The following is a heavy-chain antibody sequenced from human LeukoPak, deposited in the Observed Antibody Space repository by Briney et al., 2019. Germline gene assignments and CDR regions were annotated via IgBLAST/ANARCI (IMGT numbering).Heavy chain of an antibody. J-gene: IGHJ4*02. CDR1: GFTFSSYW. Sequence: GGSLRLSCAASGFTFSSYWMSWVRQAPGKGLEWVANIKQDGSEKYYVDSVKGRFTISRDNAKNSLYLQMNSLRAEDTAVYYCARGLRYLDGDFDYWGQGTLVTVSS. V-gene: IGHV3-7*01. D-gene: IGHD3-3*01. CDR3: ARGLRYLDGDFDY. CDR2: IKQDGSEK.